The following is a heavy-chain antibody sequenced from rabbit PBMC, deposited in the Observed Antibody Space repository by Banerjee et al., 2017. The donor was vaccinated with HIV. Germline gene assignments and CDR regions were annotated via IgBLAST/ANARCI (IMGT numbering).Heavy chain of an antibody. CDR2: IDTGFGGTT. CDR3: ATYVDYDGDFNL. Sequence: QEQLLESGGGLVKPGGTLTLTCKASGFSFSGILYMCWVRQAPGKGLEWIACIDTGFGGTTYSASWAKGRFTISKTSSTTVTLQMTSLTAADTATYFCATYVDYDGDFNLWGQGTLVTVS. D-gene: IGHD2-1*01. CDR1: GFSFSGILY. V-gene: IGHV1S45*01. J-gene: IGHJ4*01.